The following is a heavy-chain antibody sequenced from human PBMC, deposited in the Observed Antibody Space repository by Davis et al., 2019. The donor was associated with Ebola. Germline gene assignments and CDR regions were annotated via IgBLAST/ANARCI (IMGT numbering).Heavy chain of an antibody. Sequence: RGSLRLSCAASGFTFSTYAMSWVRQAPGKGLEWVSAISNGGGNAYYADSVKGRFTISRDNSRNTLYLQVNSLRAEDTAVYYCAKGDPPISTGWYFDYWGQGTLVTVSS. V-gene: IGHV3-23*01. D-gene: IGHD2-15*01. CDR2: ISNGGGNA. J-gene: IGHJ4*02. CDR3: AKGDPPISTGWYFDY. CDR1: GFTFSTYA.